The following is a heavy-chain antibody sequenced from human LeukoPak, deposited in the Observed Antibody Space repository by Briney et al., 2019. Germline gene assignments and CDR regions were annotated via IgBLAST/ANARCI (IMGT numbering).Heavy chain of an antibody. CDR1: GFTFSSYS. J-gene: IGHJ5*02. Sequence: GGSLRLSCAASGFTFSSYSMNWVRQAPGKGLEWVSSISSSSSYIYYADSVKGRFTISRDNAKNSLYLQMNSLRAEDTAVYYCARVRWELLLRHWFDPWGQGTLVTVSS. CDR2: ISSSSSYI. V-gene: IGHV3-21*01. CDR3: ARVRWELLLRHWFDP. D-gene: IGHD1-26*01.